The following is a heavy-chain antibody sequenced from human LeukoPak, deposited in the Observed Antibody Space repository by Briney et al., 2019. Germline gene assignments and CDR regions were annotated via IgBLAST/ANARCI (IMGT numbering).Heavy chain of an antibody. V-gene: IGHV3-7*02. CDR1: GFDFNSYT. D-gene: IGHD3-9*01. CDR3: ARGGARYLDS. J-gene: IGHJ4*02. Sequence: GGSLRLSCVAPGFDFNSYTMSWARQAPGKGVEWGAKMKEDGSDIHYVDSVKGRFTICRDNAKNSLCLQMSSLRADDTAVYYCARGGARYLDSWGQGILVTVSS. CDR2: MKEDGSDI.